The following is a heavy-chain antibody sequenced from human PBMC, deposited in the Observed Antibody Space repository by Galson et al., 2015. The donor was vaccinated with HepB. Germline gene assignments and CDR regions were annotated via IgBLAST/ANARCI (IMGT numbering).Heavy chain of an antibody. CDR2: INTNTGNP. D-gene: IGHD3-10*01. CDR1: GYTFTSYA. CDR3: ARAYYGSGRQGFYYYIDV. V-gene: IGHV7-4-1*02. J-gene: IGHJ6*03. Sequence: SVKVSCKASGYTFTSYAMNWVRQAPGQGLEWMGWINTNTGNPTYAQGFTGRFVFSLDTSVSTAYLQISSLKAEDTAVYYCARAYYGSGRQGFYYYIDVWGKGTTVTVSS.